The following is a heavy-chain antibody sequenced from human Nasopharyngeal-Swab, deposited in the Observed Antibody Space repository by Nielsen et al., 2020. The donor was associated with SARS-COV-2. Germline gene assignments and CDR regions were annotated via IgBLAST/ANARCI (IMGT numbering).Heavy chain of an antibody. D-gene: IGHD2-2*01. Sequence: RGFLRLSCAASGFTFSSYSMNWVRQAPGKGLEWVSSISSSSSYIYYADSVKGRFTISRDNAKNSLYLQMNSLRAEDTAVYYCARGGVVPAAQYDYWGQGTLVTVSS. V-gene: IGHV3-21*01. CDR3: ARGGVVPAAQYDY. CDR1: GFTFSSYS. CDR2: ISSSSSYI. J-gene: IGHJ4*02.